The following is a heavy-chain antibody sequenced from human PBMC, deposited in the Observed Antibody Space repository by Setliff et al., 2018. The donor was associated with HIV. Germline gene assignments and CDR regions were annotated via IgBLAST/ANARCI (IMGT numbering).Heavy chain of an antibody. CDR2: ISASGST. Sequence: PGGSLRLSCAASGFTFSSYEMDWVRQAPGKGLEWVSYISASGSTFYADSVKGRFTISRDNSKNTLYLQMNSLRAEDTAVYYCARDNGVTSYRDAFDIWGQGTMVTVSS. CDR1: GFTFSSYE. D-gene: IGHD2-8*01. CDR3: ARDNGVTSYRDAFDI. J-gene: IGHJ3*02. V-gene: IGHV3-48*03.